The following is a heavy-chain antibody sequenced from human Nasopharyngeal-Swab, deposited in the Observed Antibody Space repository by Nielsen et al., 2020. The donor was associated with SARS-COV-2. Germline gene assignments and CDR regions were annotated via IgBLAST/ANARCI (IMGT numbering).Heavy chain of an antibody. Sequence: ASVKVSCKASGYTFTSYGISWVRQAPGQGLEWMGWMNPNSGNTGYAQKFQGRVTMTRNTSISTAYMELSSLRSEDTAVYYCARAGTYYDFWSGSPGGMGVWGQGTTVTVSS. CDR1: GYTFTSYG. V-gene: IGHV1-8*02. J-gene: IGHJ6*02. CDR2: MNPNSGNT. D-gene: IGHD3-3*01. CDR3: ARAGTYYDFWSGSPGGMGV.